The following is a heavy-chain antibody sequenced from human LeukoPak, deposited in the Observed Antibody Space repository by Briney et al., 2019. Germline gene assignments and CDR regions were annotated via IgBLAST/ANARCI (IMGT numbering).Heavy chain of an antibody. J-gene: IGHJ4*02. Sequence: SETLSLTCTVSGGSISSSSYYWGWIRQPPGKGLEWIGSICYSGSTYFNPSLKGRVTISVDTSKNQFSLKLSSVTAADTAVYYCAGGYKWELRTFDYWGQGTLVTVSS. D-gene: IGHD1-26*01. CDR2: ICYSGST. CDR3: AGGYKWELRTFDY. V-gene: IGHV4-39*01. CDR1: GGSISSSSYY.